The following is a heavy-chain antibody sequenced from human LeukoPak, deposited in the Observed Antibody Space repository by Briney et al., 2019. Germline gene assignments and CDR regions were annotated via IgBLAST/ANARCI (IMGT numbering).Heavy chain of an antibody. D-gene: IGHD3-22*01. CDR1: GFTFSDYY. V-gene: IGHV3-11*01. CDR2: ISDTGNTK. J-gene: IGHJ5*02. Sequence: GGSLRLSCAASGFTFSDYYMSWIRQAPGKGLEWVSYISDTGNTKYYADSVEGRFTISRDNTKSSLSLQMNSLTAEDTAFYYCARGGSNGYNWFDPWGQGTLVTVSS. CDR3: ARGGSNGYNWFDP.